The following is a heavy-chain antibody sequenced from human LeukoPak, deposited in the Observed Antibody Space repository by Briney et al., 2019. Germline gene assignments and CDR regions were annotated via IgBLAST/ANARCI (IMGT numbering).Heavy chain of an antibody. CDR3: ASRSGYLVTDAFDI. Sequence: ASVKVSCKASGGTFTSYAISWVRQAPGQGLEWMGGIIPIFGAANYAQKLQGRVTMTTDTCTSTAYMELRSLKSDDTAVYYCASRSGYLVTDAFDIWGQGTMVTVSS. J-gene: IGHJ3*02. CDR1: GGTFTSYA. CDR2: IIPIFGAA. V-gene: IGHV1-69*05. D-gene: IGHD3-22*01.